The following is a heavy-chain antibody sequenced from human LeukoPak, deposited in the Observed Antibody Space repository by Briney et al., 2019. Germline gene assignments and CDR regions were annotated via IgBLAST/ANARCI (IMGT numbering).Heavy chain of an antibody. CDR2: ISYDGSDK. D-gene: IGHD2-15*01. CDR1: GFTFNSYA. Sequence: GGSLRLSCAVSGFTFNSYAMHWVRQAPGKGLEWVAVISYDGSDKYYADSVKGRFTITRDNSKNTLYLQMSSLRAEDTAVYYCVRESIGFDYWGQGTLVTVSS. J-gene: IGHJ4*02. CDR3: VRESIGFDY. V-gene: IGHV3-30*03.